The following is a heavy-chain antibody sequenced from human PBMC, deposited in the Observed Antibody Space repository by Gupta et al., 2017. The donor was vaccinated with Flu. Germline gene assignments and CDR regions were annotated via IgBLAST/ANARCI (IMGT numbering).Heavy chain of an antibody. J-gene: IGHJ4*02. CDR2: VHDSGTT. CDR3: SGAIAADGSDSAIDY. Sequence: STYYWTCVRQTPAQGLEWIGYVHDSGTTHYNCSCTQRVTISLDTSKSLFSLSLISVTTADNAVSYCSGAIAADGSDSAIDYWGLGTLGTVSS. V-gene: IGHV4-59*01. D-gene: IGHD6-13*01. CDR1: STYY.